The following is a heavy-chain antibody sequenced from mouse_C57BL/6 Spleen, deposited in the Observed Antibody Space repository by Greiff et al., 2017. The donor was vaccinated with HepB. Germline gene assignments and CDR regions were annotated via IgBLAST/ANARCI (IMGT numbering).Heavy chain of an antibody. CDR2: IHPNSGST. CDR1: GYTFTSYW. CDR3: ARSFIIDAMDY. D-gene: IGHD1-1*01. J-gene: IGHJ4*01. Sequence: VQLQQSGAELVKPGASVKLSCKASGYTFTSYWMHWVKQRPGQGLEWIGMIHPNSGSTNYNEKFKSKATLTVDKSSSTAYMQLSSLTSEDSAVYYCARSFIIDAMDYWGQGTSVTVSS. V-gene: IGHV1-64*01.